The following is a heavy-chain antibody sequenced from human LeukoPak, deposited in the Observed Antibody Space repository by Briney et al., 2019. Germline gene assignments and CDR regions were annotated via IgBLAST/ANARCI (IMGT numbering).Heavy chain of an antibody. CDR2: ISYDGSNK. V-gene: IGHV3-30*18. CDR1: GFTFSSYG. J-gene: IGHJ3*01. D-gene: IGHD6-13*01. Sequence: GRSLRLSCAASGFTFSSYGMHWVRQAPGKGLEWVAVISYDGSNKYYADSVEGRFTISRDNSKNTLYLQMNSLRAEDTAVYYCAKDHGGIAVWGQGTMVTVSS. CDR3: AKDHGGIAV.